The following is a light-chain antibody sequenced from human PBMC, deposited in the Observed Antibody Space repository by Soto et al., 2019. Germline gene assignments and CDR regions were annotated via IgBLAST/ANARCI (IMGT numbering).Light chain of an antibody. CDR1: QDINTY. CDR2: DAS. V-gene: IGKV3-20*01. CDR3: QQYGSSPQT. J-gene: IGKJ1*01. Sequence: EVVLTQSPATLSLSPGEKAILSCRASQDINTYLGWYQQKPGQPPRLLIYDASNRASGIPARFSGSGSGTDFTLTISRLEPEDFAVYYCQQYGSSPQTFGQGTKVDIK.